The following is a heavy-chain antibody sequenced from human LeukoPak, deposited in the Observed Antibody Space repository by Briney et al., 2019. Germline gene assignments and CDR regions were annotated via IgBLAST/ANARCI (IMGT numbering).Heavy chain of an antibody. D-gene: IGHD2-15*01. Sequence: PGGSLRLSCAASGFTFSSYAMHWVRQAPGKGLEWVAVISYDGSNKYYADSVKGRFTISRDNSKNTLYLQMNSLRAEDTAVYYSSRGSCSGFDYWGQGTLVTVSS. J-gene: IGHJ4*02. CDR2: ISYDGSNK. V-gene: IGHV3-30-3*01. CDR1: GFTFSSYA. CDR3: SRGSCSGFDY.